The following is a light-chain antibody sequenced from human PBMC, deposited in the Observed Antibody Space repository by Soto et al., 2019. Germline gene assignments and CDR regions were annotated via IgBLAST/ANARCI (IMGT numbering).Light chain of an antibody. V-gene: IGKV3D-20*02. CDR1: QSVSSSY. Sequence: SPIKLTQSPGDRAALSCRASQSVSSSYLAWYQQKPGPAPRLLIYDASNWPTGIPARFSGSGSGTDFTLTITSLQPEDFATYYCQQRNNSPLTFGQGTKVDIK. CDR3: QQRNNSPLT. J-gene: IGKJ1*01. CDR2: DAS.